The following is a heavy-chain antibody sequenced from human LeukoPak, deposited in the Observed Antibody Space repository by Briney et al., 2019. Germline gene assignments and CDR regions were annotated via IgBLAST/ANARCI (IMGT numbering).Heavy chain of an antibody. J-gene: IGHJ4*02. V-gene: IGHV3-23*01. CDR2: ISGSGDST. D-gene: IGHD6-19*01. CDR3: AKDMSSGWGRLDY. Sequence: GGSLRLSCAASGFTFSSYAMSCVRQTPGKGLEWVSAISGSGDSTYYADSVKGRFTISRDNSMNTLYLQMNSLRAEDTAVYYCAKDMSSGWGRLDYWGQGTLVTVSS. CDR1: GFTFSSYA.